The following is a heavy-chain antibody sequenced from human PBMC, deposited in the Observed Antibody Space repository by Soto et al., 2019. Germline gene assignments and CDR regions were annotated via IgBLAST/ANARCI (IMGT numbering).Heavy chain of an antibody. V-gene: IGHV3-21*01. CDR1: GFTFSSYS. CDR2: ISSSSSYI. J-gene: IGHJ4*02. CDR3: ARSGYSYGPFDY. Sequence: GGSLRLSCAASGFTFSSYSMNWVRQAPGKGLEWVSSISSSSSYIYYADSVKGRFTISRDNAKNSLYLQMNSLRAENTAVYYCARSGYSYGPFDYWGQGTLVTVSS. D-gene: IGHD5-18*01.